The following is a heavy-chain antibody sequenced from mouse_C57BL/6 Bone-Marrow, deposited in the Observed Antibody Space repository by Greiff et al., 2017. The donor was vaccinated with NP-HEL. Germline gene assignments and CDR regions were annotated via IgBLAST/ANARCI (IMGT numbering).Heavy chain of an antibody. Sequence: VQLQQSGPVLVKPGASVKMSCKASGSTFPDYYMNWVKQSHGKSLEWIGVINPYNGGTSYNQKFKGKATLLVDKSASTAYMELNSLTSEDSAVYYCARRSYYGSGGYAMDDWGKGTSVTASS. D-gene: IGHD1-1*01. CDR3: ARRSYYGSGGYAMDD. CDR1: GSTFPDYY. J-gene: IGHJ4*01. V-gene: IGHV1-19*01. CDR2: INPYNGGT.